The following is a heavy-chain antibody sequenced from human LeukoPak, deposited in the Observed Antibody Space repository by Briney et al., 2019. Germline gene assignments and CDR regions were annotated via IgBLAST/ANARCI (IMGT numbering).Heavy chain of an antibody. J-gene: IGHJ6*02. CDR2: ISSSSSYI. V-gene: IGHV3-21*01. D-gene: IGHD3-10*01. CDR1: VFTFSSYS. Sequence: GGSLRLSCAASVFTFSSYSMNWVRQAPGKGLEWVSSISSSSSYIYYADSVKGRFTISRDNAKNSLYLQMNSLRAEDTAVYYCARVGTMVRGVISRDYYYGMDVWGQGTTVTVSS. CDR3: ARVGTMVRGVISRDYYYGMDV.